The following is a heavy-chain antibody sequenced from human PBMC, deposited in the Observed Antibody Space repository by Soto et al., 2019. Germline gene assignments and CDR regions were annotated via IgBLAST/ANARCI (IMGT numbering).Heavy chain of an antibody. CDR1: GFTFSSYG. D-gene: IGHD2-21*01. V-gene: IGHV3-30*18. Sequence: QVQLVESGGGVVQPGRSLRLSCAASGFTFSSYGMHWVRQAPGKGLEWVAVISYDGSNKYYADSVKGRFTISRDNSKNTLYLQMNSLRAEDTAVYYCAKLFYWGQGTLVTVSS. CDR3: AKLFY. CDR2: ISYDGSNK. J-gene: IGHJ4*02.